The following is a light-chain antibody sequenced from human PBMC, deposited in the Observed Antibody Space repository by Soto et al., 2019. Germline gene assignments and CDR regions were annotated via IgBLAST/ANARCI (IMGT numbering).Light chain of an antibody. Sequence: EVVLTQSPATLYLSPGERATLSCRASQRVSTYLAWYQHKPGQAPRLLIYDASIRATGTPARFSGGGSGTDFTLTISSLAPEDLAVYYCQLRSHWPPGATFGGGTKVEMK. CDR3: QLRSHWPPGAT. V-gene: IGKV3-11*01. J-gene: IGKJ4*01. CDR2: DAS. CDR1: QRVSTY.